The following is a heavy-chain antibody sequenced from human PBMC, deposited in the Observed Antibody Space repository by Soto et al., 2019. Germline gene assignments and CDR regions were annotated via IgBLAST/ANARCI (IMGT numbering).Heavy chain of an antibody. CDR2: ISGSGGST. V-gene: IGHV3-23*01. Sequence: EVQLLESGGGLVQPGGSLRLSCAASGCTFSSYAMSWVRQAPGKGLEWVSAISGSGGSTYYADSVKGRFTIFRDNSKNTLYQQMNSLRAEDTAVYYCAKAKRGDFWSGYYFDYWGQGTLVTVYS. D-gene: IGHD3-3*01. CDR3: AKAKRGDFWSGYYFDY. CDR1: GCTFSSYA. J-gene: IGHJ4*02.